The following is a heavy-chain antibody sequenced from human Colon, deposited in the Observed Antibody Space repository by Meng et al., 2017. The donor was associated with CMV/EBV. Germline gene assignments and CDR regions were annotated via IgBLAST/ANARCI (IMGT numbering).Heavy chain of an antibody. D-gene: IGHD3-3*01. CDR1: GFTFSDYY. V-gene: IGHV3-11*01. CDR3: ARRLYRSDY. Sequence: GESLKISCAASGFTFSDYYMTWIRQAPGKGLEWVSYISSSGSTIYYADSVKGRFTITRDNAKNSLYLQMNSLRAEDTAVYYCARRLYRSDYWGQGTLVTVSS. CDR2: ISSSGSTI. J-gene: IGHJ4*02.